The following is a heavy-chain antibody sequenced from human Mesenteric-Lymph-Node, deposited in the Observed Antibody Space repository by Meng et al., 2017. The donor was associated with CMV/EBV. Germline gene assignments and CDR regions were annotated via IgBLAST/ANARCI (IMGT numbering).Heavy chain of an antibody. Sequence: GESLKISCAASGFTFNRFAMHWVRQAPGKGLEWVALISFDGSEKYYADSVKGRFTLSRDNSKNTLYLQMHSLTSEDTAVYYCARYRQGYSSSWYLDYWGQGTLVTVSS. V-gene: IGHV3-30-3*01. CDR3: ARYRQGYSSSWYLDY. CDR1: GFTFNRFA. CDR2: ISFDGSEK. J-gene: IGHJ4*02. D-gene: IGHD6-13*01.